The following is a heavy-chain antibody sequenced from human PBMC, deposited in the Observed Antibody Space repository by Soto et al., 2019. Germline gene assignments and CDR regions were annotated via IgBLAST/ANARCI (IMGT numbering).Heavy chain of an antibody. V-gene: IGHV4-39*01. CDR2: IYYSGST. J-gene: IGHJ6*04. D-gene: IGHD6-13*01. Sequence: SETLSLTCTVSGGSISSSRYYRGWNRQPPGKGLEWIGSIYYSGSTYYNPSLKSRVTISVDTSKNQFSLKLSSVTAADTAVYYCASATRIAAAGPSYGMDVWGKGTTVT. CDR1: GGSISSSRYY. CDR3: ASATRIAAAGPSYGMDV.